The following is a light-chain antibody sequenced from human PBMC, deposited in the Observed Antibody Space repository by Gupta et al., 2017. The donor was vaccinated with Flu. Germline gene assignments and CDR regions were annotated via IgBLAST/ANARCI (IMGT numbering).Light chain of an antibody. CDR1: QGLVYSDGNTY. CDR2: KVS. CDR3: MQGKPCWT. Sequence: DVVMTQSPLSLPVTLGQPASISCRSSQGLVYSDGNTYLNWFQQRPGQSPRRIIYKVSNRDYGVPDRFSGSESGNDFTLKSSRGEAEDVGIYYCMQGKPCWTFGQGTKVEIK. V-gene: IGKV2-30*01. J-gene: IGKJ1*01.